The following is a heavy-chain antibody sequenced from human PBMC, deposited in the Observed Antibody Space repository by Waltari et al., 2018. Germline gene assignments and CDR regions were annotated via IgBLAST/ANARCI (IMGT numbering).Heavy chain of an antibody. J-gene: IGHJ4*02. CDR3: ARGLDSNSWYGAHF. Sequence: QVLLVQSGAALKTPGASVKVSCKASGYTFPNYDINWLRQATGQGLGWVGWMNHKNGKTLYEQKFQGRVTLTRDNSRNTAYMKLTSLTSDDTGVYYCARGLDSNSWYGAHFWGQGTLVTVAS. CDR2: MNHKNGKT. D-gene: IGHD6-13*01. CDR1: GYTFPNYD. V-gene: IGHV1-8*01.